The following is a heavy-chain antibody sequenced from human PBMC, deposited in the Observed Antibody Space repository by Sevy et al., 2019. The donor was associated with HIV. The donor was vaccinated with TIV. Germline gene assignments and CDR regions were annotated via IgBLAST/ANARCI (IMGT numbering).Heavy chain of an antibody. Sequence: ASVKVSCKASGYTFTSYGISWVRQAPGQGLEWMGWISAYNGNTNYAQKLQGRVTMTTDTSTSTAYMELRSLRSDDTAVYYCARRAAPLDYYDMDVWGQGTTVTVSS. D-gene: IGHD2-15*01. J-gene: IGHJ6*02. CDR3: ARRAAPLDYYDMDV. CDR1: GYTFTSYG. CDR2: ISAYNGNT. V-gene: IGHV1-18*01.